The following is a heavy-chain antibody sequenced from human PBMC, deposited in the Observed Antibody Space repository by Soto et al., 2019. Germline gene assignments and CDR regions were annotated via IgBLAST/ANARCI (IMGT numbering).Heavy chain of an antibody. J-gene: IGHJ6*02. V-gene: IGHV3-23*01. CDR2: ISGSGGST. Sequence: EVQLLESGGGLVQPGGSLRLSCAASGFTFSSYAMSWVRQAPGKGLEWVSAISGSGGSTDYADSVKGRFTISRDNSKNTLHLQMNSLRAEDTAVYYCAKGGDYYYYYGMDVWGQGTTVTVSS. CDR1: GFTFSSYA. CDR3: AKGGDYYYYYGMDV.